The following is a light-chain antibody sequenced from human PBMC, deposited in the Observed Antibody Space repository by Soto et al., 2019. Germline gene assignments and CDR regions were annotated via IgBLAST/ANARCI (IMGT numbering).Light chain of an antibody. CDR1: SSDVGGYNY. CDR3: SSYTSSRVVV. J-gene: IGLJ2*01. Sequence: QSALTQPASVSGSPGQSITISCTGTSSDVGGYNYVSWYQQHPDKAPKLMIYAVSNRPSGVSNRFSGSKSGNTASLTISGLQAEDEADYYCSSYTSSRVVVFGGGTKVTVL. V-gene: IGLV2-14*01. CDR2: AVS.